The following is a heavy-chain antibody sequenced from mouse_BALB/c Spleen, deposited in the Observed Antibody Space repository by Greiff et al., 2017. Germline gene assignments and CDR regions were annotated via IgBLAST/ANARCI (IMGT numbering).Heavy chain of an antibody. D-gene: IGHD1-1*01. J-gene: IGHJ1*01. Sequence: EVKVEESGGGLVQPGGSLKLSCAASGFTFSSYGMSWVRQTPDKRLELVATINSNGGSTYYPDSVKGRFTISRDNAKNTLYLQMSSLKSEDTAMYYCARDYYGSFYWYFDVWGAGTTVTVSS. V-gene: IGHV5-6-3*01. CDR3: ARDYYGSFYWYFDV. CDR2: INSNGGST. CDR1: GFTFSSYG.